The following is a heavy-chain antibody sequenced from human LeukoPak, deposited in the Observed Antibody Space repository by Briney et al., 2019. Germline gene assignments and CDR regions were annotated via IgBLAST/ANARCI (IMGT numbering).Heavy chain of an antibody. J-gene: IGHJ4*02. CDR2: MKGDGSHI. CDR1: GFTFSSYG. CDR3: ARLFGGVTTFDY. Sequence: GGSLRLSCAASGFTFSSYGMHWVRQAPGRGLQWVASMKGDGSHIYYVDSVKGRFTISRDNARNSLYLQMNSLTAEDTAVYYCARLFGGVTTFDYWGQGALVTVSS. V-gene: IGHV3-7*01. D-gene: IGHD2-8*02.